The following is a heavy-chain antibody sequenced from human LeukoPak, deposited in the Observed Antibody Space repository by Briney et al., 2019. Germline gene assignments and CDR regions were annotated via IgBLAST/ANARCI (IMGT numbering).Heavy chain of an antibody. V-gene: IGHV4-39*07. D-gene: IGHD5-18*01. CDR1: GGSISSSSYY. Sequence: PSETLSLTCTVSGGSISSSSYYWGWIRQPPGKGLEWIGSIYYSGSTYYNPSLKSRVTISVDTSKNQFSLKLSSVTAADTAVYYCARYSYGAYYYGMDVWGQGTTVTVSS. J-gene: IGHJ6*02. CDR2: IYYSGST. CDR3: ARYSYGAYYYGMDV.